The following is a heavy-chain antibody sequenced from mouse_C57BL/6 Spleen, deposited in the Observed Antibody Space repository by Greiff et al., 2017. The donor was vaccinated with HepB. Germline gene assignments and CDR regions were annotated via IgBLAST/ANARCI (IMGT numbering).Heavy chain of an antibody. CDR2: INPSNGGT. V-gene: IGHV1-53*01. CDR1: GYTFTSYW. Sequence: QVQLQQPGTELVKPGASVKLSCKASGYTFTSYWMHWVKQRPGQGLEWIGNINPSNGGTNYNEKFKSKATLTVDKSSSTAYMQLSSLTSEDSAVYYCARITTVVGYYYAMDYWGQGTSVTVSS. J-gene: IGHJ4*01. D-gene: IGHD1-1*01. CDR3: ARITTVVGYYYAMDY.